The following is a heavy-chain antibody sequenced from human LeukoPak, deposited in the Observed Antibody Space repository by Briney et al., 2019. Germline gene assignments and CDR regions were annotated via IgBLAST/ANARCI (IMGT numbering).Heavy chain of an antibody. CDR3: ARDRGWYHADS. CDR1: GFTFSSYG. J-gene: IGHJ4*02. V-gene: IGHV3-30*03. CDR2: ISYDGSNK. D-gene: IGHD6-19*01. Sequence: QPGGSLRLSCAASGFTFSSYGMHWVRQAPGKGLEWVAVISYDGSNKYYADSVKGRFTISRDNSKNSLYLQMNSLRAEDTAVYYCARDRGWYHADSWGQGTLVTVSS.